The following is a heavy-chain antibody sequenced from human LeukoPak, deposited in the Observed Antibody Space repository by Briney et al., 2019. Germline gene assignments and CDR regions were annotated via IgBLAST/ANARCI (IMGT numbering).Heavy chain of an antibody. CDR2: LYGSGETT. CDR1: GFTFSSYA. J-gene: IGHJ6*03. V-gene: IGHV3-23*01. Sequence: GGSLRLSCAASGFTFSSYAMSWARQAPGKGLEWVSALYGSGETTYYADSVKGRFTASRDNSKNTLYLQMDGLRAEDTAVYYCAKMAGMTRQVYYMDVWGKGATVTVSS. D-gene: IGHD1-1*01. CDR3: AKMAGMTRQVYYMDV.